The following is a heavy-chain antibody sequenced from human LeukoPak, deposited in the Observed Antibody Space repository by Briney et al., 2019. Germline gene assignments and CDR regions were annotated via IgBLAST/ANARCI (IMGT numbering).Heavy chain of an antibody. CDR2: INPNSGGT. J-gene: IGHJ6*02. D-gene: IGHD3-9*01. CDR1: GYTFTGYY. V-gene: IGHV1-2*02. CDR3: ARGAYYDTPYGMDV. Sequence: ASVKVSCKASGYTFTGYYTHWVRQGPGQGLEWMGWINPNSGGTNYAQKFQGRVTMTRDTSISTAYMELSSLRSEDTAVYYCARGAYYDTPYGMDVWGQGTTVTVSS.